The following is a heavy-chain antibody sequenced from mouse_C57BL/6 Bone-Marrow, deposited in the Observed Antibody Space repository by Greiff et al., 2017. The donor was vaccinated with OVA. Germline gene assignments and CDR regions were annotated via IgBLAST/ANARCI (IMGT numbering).Heavy chain of an antibody. Sequence: VQVVESGAELARPGASVKLSCKASGYTFTSYGISWVKQRTGQGLEWIGEIYPRSGNTYYNEKFKGKATLTADKSSSTAYMELRSLTSEDSAVYFCARRDYGSSYWGQGTTLTVSS. CDR3: ARRDYGSSY. CDR2: IYPRSGNT. V-gene: IGHV1-81*01. D-gene: IGHD1-1*01. CDR1: GYTFTSYG. J-gene: IGHJ2*01.